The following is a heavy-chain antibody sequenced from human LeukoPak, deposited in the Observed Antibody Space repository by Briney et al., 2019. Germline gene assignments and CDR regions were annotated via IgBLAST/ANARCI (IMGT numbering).Heavy chain of an antibody. CDR1: GFTFSSYD. J-gene: IGHJ4*02. D-gene: IGHD1-7*01. Sequence: GGCLRLSCAASGFTFSSYDMHWVRQAPGKGLEWVAVISYDGSNKYYADSVKGRFTISRDNSKNTLYLQMNSLRAENTAVYYCAKDSFITGTPAYWGQGTLVTVSS. CDR3: AKDSFITGTPAY. V-gene: IGHV3-30*04. CDR2: ISYDGSNK.